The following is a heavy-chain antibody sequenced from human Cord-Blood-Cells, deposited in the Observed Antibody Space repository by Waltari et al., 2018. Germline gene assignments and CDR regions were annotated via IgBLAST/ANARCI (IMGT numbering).Heavy chain of an antibody. D-gene: IGHD3-22*01. J-gene: IGHJ4*02. CDR1: GYTLTDLS. CDR2: VDHEEGET. CDR3: ATNTPPYDSSGYYFDY. V-gene: IGHV1-24*01. Sequence: QVQLVQSGAEVKKPGASVKVSCKVSGYTLTDLSMHWVRQAPGKGLEWMGGVDHEEGETIYAQKCQGRVTMTEDTSTDTAYMELSSLRSEDTAVYYCATNTPPYDSSGYYFDYWGQGTLVTVSS.